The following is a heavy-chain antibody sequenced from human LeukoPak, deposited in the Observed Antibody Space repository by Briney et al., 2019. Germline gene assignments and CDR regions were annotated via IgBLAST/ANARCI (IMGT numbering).Heavy chain of an antibody. J-gene: IGHJ6*02. Sequence: ASVKVSCKASGYTFTSYAMHWVRQAPGQRLEWMGWINAGNGNTKYSQKFQGRVTITRDTSASTAYMELSSLRSEDTAVYYCARDRNYYGSGSYPFGMDVWGQGTTVTVSS. D-gene: IGHD3-10*01. CDR1: GYTFTSYA. CDR2: INAGNGNT. CDR3: ARDRNYYGSGSYPFGMDV. V-gene: IGHV1-3*01.